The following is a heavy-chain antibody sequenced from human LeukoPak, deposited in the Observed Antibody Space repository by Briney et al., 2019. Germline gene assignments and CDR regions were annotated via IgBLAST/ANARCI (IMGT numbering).Heavy chain of an antibody. J-gene: IGHJ3*02. CDR2: IYYSGST. Sequence: SETLSLTCTVSGGSISSGDYYWSGIRQPPGKGLEGIGYIYYSGSTYYNPSLKSRVTISLDTSKNQFSLKLSSVTAADTAVYYCARDLPAAVGSEIDAFDIWGQGTMVTVSS. CDR3: ARDLPAAVGSEIDAFDI. D-gene: IGHD2-2*01. CDR1: GGSISSGDYY. V-gene: IGHV4-30-4*02.